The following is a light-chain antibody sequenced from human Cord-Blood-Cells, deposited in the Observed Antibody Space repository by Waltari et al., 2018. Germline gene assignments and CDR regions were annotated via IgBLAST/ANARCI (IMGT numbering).Light chain of an antibody. V-gene: IGKV3-15*01. CDR2: GAS. CDR3: QQYNNWPPLT. J-gene: IGKJ4*01. CDR1: QSVSSN. Sequence: EIVMTQSPATLSVSPGERATLSCRASQSVSSNLDWYQQKPGQAPRLLIYGASTRATGIPAMFSGSGSGTEFTLTISSLQSEDFAVYYCQQYNNWPPLTFGGGTKVEIK.